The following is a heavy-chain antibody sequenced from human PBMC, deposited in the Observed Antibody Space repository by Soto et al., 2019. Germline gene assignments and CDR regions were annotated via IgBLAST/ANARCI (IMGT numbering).Heavy chain of an antibody. D-gene: IGHD3-22*01. J-gene: IGHJ5*02. CDR1: GFIVSRNY. Sequence: EVQLVETGGGLIQPGGSLRLSCAASGFIVSRNYMYWVRQAPGKGLEWVSVIDGGGYTYYADSVKGRFTISRDNSKNTLHLQMNSLRAEDLAVYYCARGGGSAYVTPPISNWFDPWGQGTLVTVSS. CDR2: IDGGGYT. CDR3: ARGGGSAYVTPPISNWFDP. V-gene: IGHV3-53*02.